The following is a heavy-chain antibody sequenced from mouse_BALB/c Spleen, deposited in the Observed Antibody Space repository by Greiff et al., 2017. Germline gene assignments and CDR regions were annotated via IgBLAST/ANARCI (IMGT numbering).Heavy chain of an antibody. Sequence: VQLQRSGPGLVQPSQSLSITCTVSGFSLTSYGVHWVRQSPGKGLEWLGVIWSGGSTDYNAAFISRLSISKDNSKSQVFFKMNSLQADDTAIYYCASTMITTLAYWGQGTLVTVSA. J-gene: IGHJ3*01. D-gene: IGHD2-4*01. CDR3: ASTMITTLAY. CDR2: IWSGGST. V-gene: IGHV2-4-1*01. CDR1: GFSLTSYG.